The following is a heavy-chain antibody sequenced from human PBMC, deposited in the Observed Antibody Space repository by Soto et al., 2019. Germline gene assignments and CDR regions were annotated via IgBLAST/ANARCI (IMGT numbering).Heavy chain of an antibody. J-gene: IGHJ1*01. Sequence: EVQLEESGGDLVKPGGSLTLSCVASGFTFSDAWMSWVRQAPGKGLEWVGRIKSKTDGGTIDYAAPVKGRFTISRQDSRNRLYLEINSLKTEDTAVYYCAVHSTTWFRDYFQNWGQGTLVTVSS. CDR2: IKSKTDGGTI. V-gene: IGHV3-15*01. D-gene: IGHD3-10*01. CDR3: AVHSTTWFRDYFQN. CDR1: GFTFSDAW.